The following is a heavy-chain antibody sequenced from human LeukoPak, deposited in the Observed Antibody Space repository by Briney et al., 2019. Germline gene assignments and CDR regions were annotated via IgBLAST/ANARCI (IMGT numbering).Heavy chain of an antibody. J-gene: IGHJ4*02. CDR2: INPNSGGT. D-gene: IGHD4-23*01. CDR3: AVLRMTTVVQVDY. V-gene: IGHV1-2*02. CDR1: GYTFTGYY. Sequence: ASVKVSCKASGYTFTGYYMHWVRQAPGQGLEWMGWINPNSGGTNYAQKFQGRVTMTRDTPISTAYMELSRLRSDDTAVYYCAVLRMTTVVQVDYWGQGTLVTVSS.